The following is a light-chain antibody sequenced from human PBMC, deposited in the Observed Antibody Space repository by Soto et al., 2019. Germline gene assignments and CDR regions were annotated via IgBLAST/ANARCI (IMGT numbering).Light chain of an antibody. Sequence: QSALTQPPSASGSPGQSVTISCTGTSSDIGGYNYVSWYQQHPGKAPKVMIYEVSKRPSGVPDRFPGSKSGNTASLTVSGLQAEDEADYYCSSYAGSNNFVFGTGTKLTVL. J-gene: IGLJ1*01. CDR3: SSYAGSNNFV. CDR2: EVS. CDR1: SSDIGGYNY. V-gene: IGLV2-8*01.